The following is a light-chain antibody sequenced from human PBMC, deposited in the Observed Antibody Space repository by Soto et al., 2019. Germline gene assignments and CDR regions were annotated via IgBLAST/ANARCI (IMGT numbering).Light chain of an antibody. Sequence: EIELTQSPATLSLSPGERATFSCRASQSVDSSLAWYQQKPGQAPRLLIFDASNRATGIPARFSGTGSGRDFTLTISGLEPEDFAVYYCQQRTRWPLTFCPGTKVEMK. CDR3: QQRTRWPLT. CDR2: DAS. CDR1: QSVDSS. V-gene: IGKV3-11*02. J-gene: IGKJ2*01.